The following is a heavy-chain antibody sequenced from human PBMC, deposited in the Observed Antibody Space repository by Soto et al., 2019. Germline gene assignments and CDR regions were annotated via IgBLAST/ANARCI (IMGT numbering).Heavy chain of an antibody. D-gene: IGHD6-13*01. CDR3: ARDPYSSSWSGRGWFDP. CDR1: GFTFSSYS. CDR2: ISSSSSCI. J-gene: IGHJ5*02. Sequence: EVQLVESGGGLVKPGGSLRLSCAASGFTFSSYSMNWVRQAPGKGLEWVSSISSSSSCIYYADSVKGRFTISRDNAKNSLYLQMNSLRAEDTAVYYCARDPYSSSWSGRGWFDPWGQGTLVTVSS. V-gene: IGHV3-21*01.